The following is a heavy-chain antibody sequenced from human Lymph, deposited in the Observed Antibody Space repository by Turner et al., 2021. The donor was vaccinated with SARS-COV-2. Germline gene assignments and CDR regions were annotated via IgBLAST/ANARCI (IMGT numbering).Heavy chain of an antibody. V-gene: IGHV3-30*18. CDR1: GFTFSSYG. CDR2: ISYDGSNK. CDR3: AKGGFYDILTGYSNFDY. J-gene: IGHJ4*02. Sequence: QVQLVASGGGVVQPGRSLRLSCAASGFTFSSYGMHWVRQAPGKGLEWVAVISYDGSNKYYADSVKGRFTISRDNSKNTLYLQMNSLRPEDTAVYYCAKGGFYDILTGYSNFDYWGQGTLVTVSS. D-gene: IGHD3-9*01.